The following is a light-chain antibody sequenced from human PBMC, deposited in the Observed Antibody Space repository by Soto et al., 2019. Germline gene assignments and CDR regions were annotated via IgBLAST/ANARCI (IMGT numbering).Light chain of an antibody. J-gene: IGKJ1*01. V-gene: IGKV3-11*01. CDR3: QQRSDWPRWT. CDR2: DAS. Sequence: EIVLTQSPATLSLSPGERATLSCRASQSVSSYLAWYQQKPGQAPRLLIYDASNRATGIPARFSGSGSGPVFTRTISSLAPQDFAVYYCQQRSDWPRWTFGRGTRVDIK. CDR1: QSVSSY.